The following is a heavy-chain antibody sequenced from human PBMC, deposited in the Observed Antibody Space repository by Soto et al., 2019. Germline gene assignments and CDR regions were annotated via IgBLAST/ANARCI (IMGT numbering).Heavy chain of an antibody. Sequence: SGPTLVNPTQTLTLTCTFSGFSLSTSGMCVSWIRQPPGKALEWLALIYWDDDKRYSPSLKSRLTITKDTSKNQVVLTMTNMDPVDTATYYCAHVYGGYDNFAYWGQGTLVTVSS. J-gene: IGHJ4*02. CDR2: IYWDDDK. CDR1: GFSLSTSGMC. V-gene: IGHV2-5*08. D-gene: IGHD5-12*01. CDR3: AHVYGGYDNFAY.